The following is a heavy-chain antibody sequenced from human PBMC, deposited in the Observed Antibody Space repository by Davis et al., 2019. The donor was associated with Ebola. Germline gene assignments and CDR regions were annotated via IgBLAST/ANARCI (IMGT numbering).Heavy chain of an antibody. CDR2: ISAYNGNT. V-gene: IGHV1-18*01. CDR1: GYTFTSYG. J-gene: IGHJ4*02. D-gene: IGHD3-16*01. CDR3: ARDWGSGSYFDY. Sequence: ASVKVSCKASGYTFTSYGISWVRQAPGQGLEWMGWISAYNGNTNYAQKLQGRVTMTTDTSTSTAYMELSRLRSDDTAVYYCARDWGSGSYFDYWGQGTLVTVSS.